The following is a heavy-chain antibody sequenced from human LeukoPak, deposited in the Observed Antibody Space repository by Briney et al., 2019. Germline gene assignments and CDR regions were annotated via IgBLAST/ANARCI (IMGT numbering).Heavy chain of an antibody. CDR1: GFTFSSYA. D-gene: IGHD3-22*01. V-gene: IGHV3-30-3*01. CDR3: AREGITYYYDSSGYYPY. J-gene: IGHJ4*02. CDR2: ISYDGSNK. Sequence: GGSLRLSCAASGFTFSSYAMHWVRQAPGKGLEWVAVISYDGSNKYYADSVKGRFTISRDSSKNTLYLQMNSLRAEDTAVYYCAREGITYYYDSSGYYPYWGQGTLVTVSS.